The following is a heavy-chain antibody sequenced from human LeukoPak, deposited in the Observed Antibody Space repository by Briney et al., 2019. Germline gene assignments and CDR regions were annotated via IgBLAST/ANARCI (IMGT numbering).Heavy chain of an antibody. J-gene: IGHJ6*03. D-gene: IGHD4-17*01. V-gene: IGHV3-21*01. Sequence: PGGSLRLSCAASGFTFSSYSMNWVRQAPGKGLEWVSCISSSSSYIYYADSVKGRFTISRDNAKNSLYLQMNSLRAEDTAVYYCARVEYGDYYYYYYMDVWGKGTTVTVSS. CDR3: ARVEYGDYYYYYYMDV. CDR2: ISSSSSYI. CDR1: GFTFSSYS.